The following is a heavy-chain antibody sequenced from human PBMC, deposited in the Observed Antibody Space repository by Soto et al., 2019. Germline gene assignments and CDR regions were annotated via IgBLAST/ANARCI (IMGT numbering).Heavy chain of an antibody. V-gene: IGHV3-23*01. D-gene: IGHD3-9*01. CDR1: GFTFSSYA. J-gene: IGHJ6*02. CDR3: AKTRELRYFDWSTHSYYYGMDV. CDR2: ISGSGGST. Sequence: LRLSCAASGFTFSSYAMSWVRQAPGKGLEWVSAISGSGGSTYYADSVKGRFTISRDNSKNTLYLQMKSLRAEDTAVYYCAKTRELRYFDWSTHSYYYGMDVWGQGTTVTVSS.